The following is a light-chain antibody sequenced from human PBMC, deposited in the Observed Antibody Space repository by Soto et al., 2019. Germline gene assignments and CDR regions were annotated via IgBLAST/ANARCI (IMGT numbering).Light chain of an antibody. V-gene: IGKV3-11*01. J-gene: IGKJ5*01. Sequence: IVLTQSPAILSLSPGERATLSCRASQSVNTFLAWYQQKPGQAPRLLIYDASNRATGIPPRFSGSGSGTDFTLTISSLEPEDCVFYYCQQRSNWGITFGQGTRLEIK. CDR2: DAS. CDR3: QQRSNWGIT. CDR1: QSVNTF.